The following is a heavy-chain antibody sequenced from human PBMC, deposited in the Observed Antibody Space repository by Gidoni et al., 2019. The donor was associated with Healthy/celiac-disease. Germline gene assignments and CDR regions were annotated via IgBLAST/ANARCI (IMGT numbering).Heavy chain of an antibody. J-gene: IGHJ4*02. D-gene: IGHD4-17*01. CDR3: ARHGPTVGIDY. CDR1: GSSFTNYW. V-gene: IGHV5-51*01. CDR2: IYPGDSDT. Sequence: EVQLVQSGAEVKKPGESLKISCKTSGSSFTNYWIGWVRQIPEKGLEWMGIIYPGDSDTRYSPSFQGQVTISADKSISTAYLQWSSLKASDTAMYFCARHGPTVGIDYWGQGTLVTVSS.